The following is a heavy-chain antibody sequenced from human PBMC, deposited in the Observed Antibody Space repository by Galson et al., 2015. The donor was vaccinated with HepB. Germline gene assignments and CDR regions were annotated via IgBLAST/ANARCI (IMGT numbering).Heavy chain of an antibody. J-gene: IGHJ3*02. CDR3: ATLRVGYCITTRCKADDFDI. V-gene: IGHV1-46*01. D-gene: IGHD2-2*01. Sequence: SVKVSCKASGYTFSTYYIHWVRQAPGQGLEWMGIINPSGGRTTYAQKFQDRVTMTRDTSTSTVYMELSSLRSEDTAVYYCATLRVGYCITTRCKADDFDIWGQGTMVTVSS. CDR2: INPSGGRT. CDR1: GYTFSTYY.